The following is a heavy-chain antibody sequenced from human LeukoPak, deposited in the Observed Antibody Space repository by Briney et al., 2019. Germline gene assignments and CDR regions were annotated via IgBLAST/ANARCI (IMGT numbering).Heavy chain of an antibody. V-gene: IGHV3-11*04. CDR2: ISSSGSTI. J-gene: IGHJ3*02. D-gene: IGHD2-2*03. CDR1: GFPFNDYY. CDR3: ARVDDLDAFAI. Sequence: GGSLRLSCAVSGFPFNDYYMTWIRQAPGKGLEWVSHISSSGSTIYYADSVKGRFIISRDNAKNSLYLQMYSLRAEDTALYYCARVDDLDAFAIWGQGTMVTVSS.